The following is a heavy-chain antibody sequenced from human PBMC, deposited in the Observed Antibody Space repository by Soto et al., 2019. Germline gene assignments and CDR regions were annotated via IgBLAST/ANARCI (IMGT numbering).Heavy chain of an antibody. V-gene: IGHV3-21*01. J-gene: IGHJ4*02. CDR2: ISSSSYI. Sequence: AGGALRLSLGGSGFTFSRYRINLVRQPPGKGLEWVSSISSSSYIYYADSVKGRFTISRDNAKNSLYLQMNSLRAEDTAVYYCARDISPLYSSGWVYWGQGTLVTVSS. CDR3: ARDISPLYSSGWVY. D-gene: IGHD6-19*01. CDR1: GFTFSRYR.